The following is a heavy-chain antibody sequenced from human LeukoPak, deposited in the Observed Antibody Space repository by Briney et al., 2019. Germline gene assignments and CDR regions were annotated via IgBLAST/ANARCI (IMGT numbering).Heavy chain of an antibody. CDR2: ISYDGSNK. CDR3: AKDVSYDSSGYYSLDAFDI. V-gene: IGHV3-30*18. Sequence: GGSLRLSCAASGFTFSSYGMHWVRQAPGKGLEWVAVISYDGSNKYYADSVKGRFTISRDNSKNTLYLQMNSLRAEDTAVYYCAKDVSYDSSGYYSLDAFDIRGQGTVVTVSS. CDR1: GFTFSSYG. D-gene: IGHD3-22*01. J-gene: IGHJ3*02.